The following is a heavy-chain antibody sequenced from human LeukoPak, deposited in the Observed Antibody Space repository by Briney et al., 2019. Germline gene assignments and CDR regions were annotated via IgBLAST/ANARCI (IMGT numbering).Heavy chain of an antibody. CDR3: ASPRGDDSGGHYTWYFHH. J-gene: IGHJ1*01. D-gene: IGHD3-22*01. CDR2: SGST. Sequence: SETLYLTCTVSGYSVSSGYYWGWIRQPPGKGLEWIGSGSTYYNPSLKSRVTISVDTSKNQFSLKLSSVTAADTAVYFCASPRGDDSGGHYTWYFHHWGQGILVTVSS. V-gene: IGHV4-38-2*02. CDR1: GYSVSSGYY.